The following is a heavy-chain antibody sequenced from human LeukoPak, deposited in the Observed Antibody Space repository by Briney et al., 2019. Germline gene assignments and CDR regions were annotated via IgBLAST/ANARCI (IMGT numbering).Heavy chain of an antibody. CDR3: AAYYSSGFHLDY. CDR1: GFTFSSYA. Sequence: GGSLRLSCAASGFTFSSYAMSWVRQAPGKGLEWVAFIRYDGSNKYYADSVKGRFTISRDNSKNTLYLQTNSLRAEDTAVYYCAAYYSSGFHLDYWGQGALVTVSS. CDR2: IRYDGSNK. V-gene: IGHV3-30*02. D-gene: IGHD5-18*01. J-gene: IGHJ4*02.